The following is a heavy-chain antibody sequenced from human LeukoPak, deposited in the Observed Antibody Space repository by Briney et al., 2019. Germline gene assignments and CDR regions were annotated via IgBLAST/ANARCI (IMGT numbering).Heavy chain of an antibody. CDR2: IYHSGRA. Sequence: SETLSLTCAVSGGSISSSNWWSWARQPPGKGLEWIGEIYHSGRANQNPSLKSRVSLSLDKSKNQFSLRLTSVTAADTAVYYCARIPSGSYGIFDYWGQGTLVTVSS. CDR1: GGSISSSNW. D-gene: IGHD1-26*01. V-gene: IGHV4-4*02. J-gene: IGHJ4*02. CDR3: ARIPSGSYGIFDY.